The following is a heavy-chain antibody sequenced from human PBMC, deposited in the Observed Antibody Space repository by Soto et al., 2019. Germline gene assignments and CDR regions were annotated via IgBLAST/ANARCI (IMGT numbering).Heavy chain of an antibody. Sequence: ASVKVSCKASGYTFTSYAMHWVRQAPGQRLEWMGWINAGNGNTKYSQKFQGRVTITRDTSASTAYMELSSLRSEDTAVYYCARDLGIQLWSVDYWGQGTLVTVSS. CDR1: GYTFTSYA. D-gene: IGHD5-18*01. CDR2: INAGNGNT. V-gene: IGHV1-3*01. CDR3: ARDLGIQLWSVDY. J-gene: IGHJ4*02.